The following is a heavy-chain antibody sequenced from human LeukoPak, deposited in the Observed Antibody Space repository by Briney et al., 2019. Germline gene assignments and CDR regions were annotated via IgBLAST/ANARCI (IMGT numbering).Heavy chain of an antibody. CDR2: IRYDGSNK. CDR1: GFTFSSYG. Sequence: PGGSLRLSCAASGFTFSSYGMHWVRQAPGKGLEWVAFIRYDGSNKYYADSVKGRFTISRDNSKNTLYLQMNSLRAEDTAVYYCAKCKAAHDAFDIWGQGTMVTVSS. CDR3: AKCKAAHDAFDI. V-gene: IGHV3-30*02. J-gene: IGHJ3*02. D-gene: IGHD2-15*01.